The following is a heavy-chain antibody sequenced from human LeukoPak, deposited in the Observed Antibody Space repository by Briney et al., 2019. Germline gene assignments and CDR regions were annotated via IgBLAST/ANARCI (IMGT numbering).Heavy chain of an antibody. CDR2: IYPGDSDT. D-gene: IGHD6-19*01. CDR1: GYSFTSYW. J-gene: IGHJ4*02. V-gene: IGHV5-51*01. Sequence: GESLKISCKGSGYSFTSYWIGWVRQMPGKGLEWMGIIYPGDSDTRYSPSFQGQVTISADKSISTAYLQWSSLKASDTAMYYCARGFGKSGYSSGWYPFDYWGQGTLVTVSS. CDR3: ARGFGKSGYSSGWYPFDY.